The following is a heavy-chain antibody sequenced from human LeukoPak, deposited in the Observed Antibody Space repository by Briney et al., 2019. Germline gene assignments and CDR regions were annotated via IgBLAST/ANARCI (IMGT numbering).Heavy chain of an antibody. Sequence: GASVKVSCKASGYTFTAYYMHWVRQAPGQGLEWMGRIKPNRGGTIYPQQVQGRVTLTRDTSISAAYIELSGLTCDDTAVYYCARGIAAAGDNVFDIWGQGTMVTVSS. CDR1: GYTFTAYY. CDR3: ARGIAAAGDNVFDI. CDR2: IKPNRGGT. V-gene: IGHV1-2*06. D-gene: IGHD6-13*01. J-gene: IGHJ3*02.